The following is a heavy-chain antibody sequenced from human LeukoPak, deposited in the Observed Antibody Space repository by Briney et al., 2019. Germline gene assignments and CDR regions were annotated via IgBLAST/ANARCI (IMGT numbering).Heavy chain of an antibody. V-gene: IGHV4-34*01. J-gene: IGHJ4*02. D-gene: IGHD5-18*01. Sequence: SETLSLTCAVYGLSFSVYYLGWIRQPPGKGLEWIGEINHSGSTHYNPSLKSRDTISVDTSKNQFSVKLSSVTAADTAVYYCARGRGIQLWSGGYYFDYWGQGTLVTVSS. CDR1: GLSFSVYY. CDR3: ARGRGIQLWSGGYYFDY. CDR2: INHSGST.